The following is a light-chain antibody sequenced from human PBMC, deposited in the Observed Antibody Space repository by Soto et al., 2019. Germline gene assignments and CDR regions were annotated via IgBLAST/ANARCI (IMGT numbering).Light chain of an antibody. V-gene: IGKV1-33*01. CDR2: DAS. CDR1: QDMVNY. CDR3: HPYTSYPPCP. Sequence: RVTQSASAVSASGGDRVTITCQAIQDMVNYLNWYHHKPWKSPKLLIYDASNLETGVPSRFSGSGSGTEFTLTISSLQPDDFATYYCHPYTSYPPCPFAQGTKLDI. J-gene: IGKJ1*01.